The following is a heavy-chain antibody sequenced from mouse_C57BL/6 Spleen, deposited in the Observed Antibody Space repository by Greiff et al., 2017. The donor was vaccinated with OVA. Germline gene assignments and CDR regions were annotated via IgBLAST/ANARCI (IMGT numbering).Heavy chain of an antibody. D-gene: IGHD1-1*01. CDR3: SRPILRSYALDD. V-gene: IGHV1-80*01. CDR1: GYAFTSYW. J-gene: IGHJ4*01. CDR2: IDPGDGDT. Sequence: QVQLQQSGTELVKPGASVKLSCKASGYAFTSYWMNWVKQRPGQGLEWIGEIDPGDGDTNYNGKFKGKATLTADKSSSTAYMQLSSLTSEDSAVYFCSRPILRSYALDDWGQGTSVTVSS.